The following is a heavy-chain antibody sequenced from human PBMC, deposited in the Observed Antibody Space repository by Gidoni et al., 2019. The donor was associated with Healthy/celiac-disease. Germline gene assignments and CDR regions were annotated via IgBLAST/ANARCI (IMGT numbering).Heavy chain of an antibody. CDR1: GATFSSYA. D-gene: IGHD6-13*01. CDR2: IIPIFGTA. CDR3: ARDPTLSRIAAAVYAFDI. Sequence: QVQLVQSGAEVKKPGSPVKVSCKASGATFSSYAISWVRQAPGQGLEWMGGIIPIFGTANYAQKFQGRVTITADESTSTAYMELSSLRSEDTAVYYCARDPTLSRIAAAVYAFDIWGQGTMVTVSS. J-gene: IGHJ3*02. V-gene: IGHV1-69*01.